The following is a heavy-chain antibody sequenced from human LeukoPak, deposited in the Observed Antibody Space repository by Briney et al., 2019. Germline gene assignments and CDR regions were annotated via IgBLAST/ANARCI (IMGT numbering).Heavy chain of an antibody. D-gene: IGHD3-10*01. CDR1: GFTFGSYG. J-gene: IGHJ4*02. Sequence: GGSLRLSCAASGFTFGSYGMHWVRQAPGKGLEWVAFIRYDGSNKYYADSVKGRFTISRDNSKNTLYLQMNSLRAEDTAVYYCAKPLFGSGSYTDYWGQGTLVTVSS. CDR3: AKPLFGSGSYTDY. CDR2: IRYDGSNK. V-gene: IGHV3-30*02.